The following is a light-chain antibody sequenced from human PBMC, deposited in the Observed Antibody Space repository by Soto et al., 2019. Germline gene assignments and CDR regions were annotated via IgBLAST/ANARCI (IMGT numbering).Light chain of an antibody. CDR3: CSYAGSSTFHYV. J-gene: IGLJ1*01. CDR1: SSDVGSYNL. Sequence: QSVLTQPASVSGSHGQSITISCTGTSSDVGSYNLVSWYQQHPGKAPKLMIYEGSKRPSGVSNRFSGSKSGNTASLTISGLQAEDEADYYCCSYAGSSTFHYVFGTGTKVTVL. CDR2: EGS. V-gene: IGLV2-23*01.